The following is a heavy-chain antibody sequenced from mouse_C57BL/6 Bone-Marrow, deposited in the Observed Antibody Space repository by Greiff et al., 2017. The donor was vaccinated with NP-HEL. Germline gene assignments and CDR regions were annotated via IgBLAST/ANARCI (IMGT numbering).Heavy chain of an antibody. Sequence: EVQLQQSGPELVKPGASVKISCKASGYTFTDYYMNWVKQSPGKSLEWIGDINPNNGGTSYNQKFKGKATLTVDKSSSTAYMELRSLTSEDSAVYYCASGTTVVPWFFDVWGTGTTVTVSS. V-gene: IGHV1-26*01. J-gene: IGHJ1*03. D-gene: IGHD1-1*01. CDR1: GYTFTDYY. CDR2: INPNNGGT. CDR3: ASGTTVVPWFFDV.